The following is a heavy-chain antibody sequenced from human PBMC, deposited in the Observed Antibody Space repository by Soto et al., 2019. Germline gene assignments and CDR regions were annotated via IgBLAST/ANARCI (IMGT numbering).Heavy chain of an antibody. CDR1: GYTLNNKD. V-gene: IGHV1-8*01. CDR3: AREVVETSSLWLDP. D-gene: IGHD6-6*01. CDR2: MNTNTNTT. Sequence: GSCQGSGYTLNNKDINWVGQGPGQGLEWIGWMNTNTNTTDSAEVFEGRVSLTWDTSISTAYMQLNSLKIDDTAVYYCAREVVETSSLWLDPWGQGTLVTVSS. J-gene: IGHJ5*02.